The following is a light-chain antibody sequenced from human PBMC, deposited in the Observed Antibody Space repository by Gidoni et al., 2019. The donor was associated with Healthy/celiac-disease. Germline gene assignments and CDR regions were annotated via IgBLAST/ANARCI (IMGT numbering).Light chain of an antibody. CDR2: AAS. Sequence: AIQLTQFPSSLSASVGDRVTITCRASQGIRNDLGWYQQKPGKAPKLLIYAASSLQSGVPSRFSGSGSGTDFTLTISSLQPEDFATYYCLQDYNYPRTFGQGTKVEIK. V-gene: IGKV1-6*01. J-gene: IGKJ1*01. CDR3: LQDYNYPRT. CDR1: QGIRND.